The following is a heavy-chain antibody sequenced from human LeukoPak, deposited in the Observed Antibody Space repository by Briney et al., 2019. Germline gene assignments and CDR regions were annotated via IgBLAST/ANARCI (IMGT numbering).Heavy chain of an antibody. J-gene: IGHJ4*02. CDR1: GGTFSSYA. Sequence: ASVKVSCKASGGTFSSYAISWVRQAPGQELEWMGRIIPILGIANYAQKFQGRVTITADKSTSTAYMELSSLRSEDTAVYYCARDTEFGAGSWWGQGTLVTVSS. D-gene: IGHD2-8*02. V-gene: IGHV1-69*04. CDR2: IIPILGIA. CDR3: ARDTEFGAGSW.